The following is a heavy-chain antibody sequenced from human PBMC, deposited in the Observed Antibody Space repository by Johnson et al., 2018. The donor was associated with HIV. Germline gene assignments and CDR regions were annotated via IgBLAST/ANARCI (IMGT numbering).Heavy chain of an antibody. V-gene: IGHV3-13*01. J-gene: IGHJ3*02. CDR3: AREAGAFDI. CDR2: IGTAGDT. Sequence: VQLVESGGGLVHPGGSLRLSCAASGFTFSSYDMHWVRQATGKGLEWVSAIGTAGDTYYPGSVKGRFTISRENAKNTLYLQMNTLRAEDTAVYYCAREAGAFDIWGQGTTVTVSP. CDR1: GFTFSSYD.